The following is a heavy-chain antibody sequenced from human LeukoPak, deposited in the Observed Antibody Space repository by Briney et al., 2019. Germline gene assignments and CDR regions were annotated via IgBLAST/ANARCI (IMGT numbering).Heavy chain of an antibody. Sequence: GGSLRLSCAASGFTFSSYAMSWVRQAPGKGLEWVSAISGSGGSTYYAGSVKGRFTISRDNSKNTLYLQMNSLRAEDTAVYYCAKDIVVVPAAITSDYWGQGTLVTVSS. CDR1: GFTFSSYA. D-gene: IGHD2-2*02. CDR3: AKDIVVVPAAITSDY. V-gene: IGHV3-23*01. CDR2: ISGSGGST. J-gene: IGHJ4*02.